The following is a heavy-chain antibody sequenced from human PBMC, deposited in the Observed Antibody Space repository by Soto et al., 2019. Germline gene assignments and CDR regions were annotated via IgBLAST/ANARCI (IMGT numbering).Heavy chain of an antibody. CDR1: GFTFSSYA. J-gene: IGHJ4*02. CDR3: AGAGSSSSWYFFDY. CDR2: ISYDGSNK. Sequence: QVQLVESGGGVVQPGRSLRLSCAASGFTFSSYAMHWVRQAPGKGLEWVAVISYDGSNKYYADSVKGRFTISRDNSKNTRYLQMNSLRAEDTAVYYCAGAGSSSSWYFFDYWGQGTLVTVSS. D-gene: IGHD6-13*01. V-gene: IGHV3-30-3*01.